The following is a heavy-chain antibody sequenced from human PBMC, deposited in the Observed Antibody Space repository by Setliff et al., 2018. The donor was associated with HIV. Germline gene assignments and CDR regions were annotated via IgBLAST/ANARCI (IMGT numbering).Heavy chain of an antibody. V-gene: IGHV4-39*02. CDR2: FYYSGST. CDR1: GGSISSSNYY. Sequence: SETLSLTCAVSGGSISSSNYYWVWIRQPPGKELEWIGSFYYSGSTYYNPSLKSRVTVSVDTSKNRFSLNLRSVTATDTAIYYCAKDGDYRSGDYDAFDIWGQGTMVTVSS. D-gene: IGHD6-25*01. CDR3: AKDGDYRSGDYDAFDI. J-gene: IGHJ3*02.